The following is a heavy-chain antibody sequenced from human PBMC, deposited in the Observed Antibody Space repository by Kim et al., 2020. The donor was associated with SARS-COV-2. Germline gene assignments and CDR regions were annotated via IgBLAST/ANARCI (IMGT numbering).Heavy chain of an antibody. CDR2: IKQDGSEK. J-gene: IGHJ1*01. CDR1: GFTFSSYW. CDR3: ARGSHYGWGGYFEN. D-gene: IGHD3-10*01. Sequence: GGSLRLSCAASGFTFSSYWMSWVRQAPGKGLEWVANIKQDGSEKYYVDSVKGRFTISRDNAENSLYLQMNSLRAEDTAVYYCARGSHYGWGGYFENWGPGALGTASS. V-gene: IGHV3-7*01.